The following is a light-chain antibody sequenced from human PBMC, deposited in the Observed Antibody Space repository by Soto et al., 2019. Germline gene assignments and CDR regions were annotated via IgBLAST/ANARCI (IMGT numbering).Light chain of an antibody. CDR2: GAS. J-gene: IGKJ2*01. V-gene: IGKV3-20*01. Sequence: ENVLTQSPGTLSLSPGERATLSCRASQSVSSNYLSWYQQKPGQAPRLLIYGASSRATGIPDRFSGSGSGKDFILNLRRLEPEDLAVSFCQQYGSLPYTFGQGTKLEIK. CDR3: QQYGSLPYT. CDR1: QSVSSNY.